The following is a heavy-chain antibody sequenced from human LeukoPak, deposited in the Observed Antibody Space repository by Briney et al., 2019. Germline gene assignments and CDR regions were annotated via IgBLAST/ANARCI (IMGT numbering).Heavy chain of an antibody. CDR1: GFTFSSYW. J-gene: IGHJ4*02. Sequence: GGSLRLSCAASGFTFSSYWMSWVRQAPGKGLEWVSAINDDTPYYTDSVKGRFTVSRDNSKDTLYLHLNSLRAEDTAVYYCAREVATIDKSFDYWGQGTLVTVSS. CDR3: AREVATIDKSFDY. D-gene: IGHD5-12*01. V-gene: IGHV3-23*01. CDR2: INDDTP.